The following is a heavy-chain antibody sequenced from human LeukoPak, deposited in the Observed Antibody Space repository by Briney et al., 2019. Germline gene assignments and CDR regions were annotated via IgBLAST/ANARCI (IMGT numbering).Heavy chain of an antibody. D-gene: IGHD3-3*01. V-gene: IGHV1-69*04. CDR2: IIPILGIA. CDR3: ARGSHDFWSGPIDY. Sequence: GASVKVSCKASGGTFSSYAISWVRQAPGQGLEWMGRIIPILGIANYAQKFQGRVTITADKSTSTAYMELSSLRSEDTAVYYCARGSHDFWSGPIDYWGQGTLVTVSS. CDR1: GGTFSSYA. J-gene: IGHJ4*02.